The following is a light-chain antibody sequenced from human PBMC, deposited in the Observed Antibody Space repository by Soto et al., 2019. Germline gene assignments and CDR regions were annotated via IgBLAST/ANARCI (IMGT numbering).Light chain of an antibody. CDR3: HHYET. CDR1: QSVSNNY. V-gene: IGKV3-20*01. Sequence: EIVLTHSPGTLSLSPGERATLSCRASQSVSNNYLAWYQQKPGQAPRLLIYGASSRATGIPDRFSGSGSGTDFTLTISSLEPEDFTVYYCHHYETFGQGTKVDNK. CDR2: GAS. J-gene: IGKJ1*01.